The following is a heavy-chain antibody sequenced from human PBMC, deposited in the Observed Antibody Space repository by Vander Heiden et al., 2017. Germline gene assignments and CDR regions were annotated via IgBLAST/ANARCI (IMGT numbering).Heavy chain of an antibody. CDR1: DGPISSISYW. J-gene: IGHJ4*02. V-gene: IGHV4-39*01. D-gene: IGHD6-19*01. Sequence: QLQLEESGPGLVKPSETLSLTCTASDGPISSISYWWGWIRQPPGKGLEWIGSIFYSGTTYYNPSLKSRVTISVDTSKNQFSLKRRSVTATDSAAYYCARQPGSHSSGWYYDYWGQGILVTVSS. CDR2: IFYSGTT. CDR3: ARQPGSHSSGWYYDY.